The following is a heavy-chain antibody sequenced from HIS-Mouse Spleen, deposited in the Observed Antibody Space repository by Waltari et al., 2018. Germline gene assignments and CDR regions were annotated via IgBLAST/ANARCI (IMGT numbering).Heavy chain of an antibody. J-gene: IGHJ2*01. Sequence: QLQLQESGPGLVKPSETLSLTCPVSGGPSSRRSYYWGWIRQPPGKGLEWIGSIYYSGSTYYNPSLKSRVTISVDTSKNQFSLKLSSVTAADTAVYYCAREIPYSSSWYDWYFDLWGGGTLVTVSS. V-gene: IGHV4-39*07. CDR3: AREIPYSSSWYDWYFDL. D-gene: IGHD6-13*01. CDR2: IYYSGST. CDR1: GGPSSRRSYY.